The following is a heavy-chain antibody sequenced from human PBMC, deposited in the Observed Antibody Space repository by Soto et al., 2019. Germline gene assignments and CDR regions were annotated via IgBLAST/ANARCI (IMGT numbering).Heavy chain of an antibody. CDR2: IAYDGSNR. J-gene: IGHJ5*02. CDR3: ARDLQACTDNVNCFAP. V-gene: IGHV3-30*04. D-gene: IGHD1-1*01. Sequence: QVQLVESGGGVVQPGRSLRLSCAASGFSISRSAMHWVRQAPGKGLEWVAVIAYDGSNRWYADSAKGRFTISRDNSKNTVYLQMSSLRGEDTAVYYCARDLQACTDNVNCFAPCGQGTQVTVSS. CDR1: GFSISRSA.